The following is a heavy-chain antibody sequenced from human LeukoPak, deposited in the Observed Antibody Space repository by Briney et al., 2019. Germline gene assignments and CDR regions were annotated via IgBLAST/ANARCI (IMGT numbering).Heavy chain of an antibody. CDR1: GFTFSDYW. CDR2: IKKDGSEK. V-gene: IGHV3-7*01. CDR3: AREGDAFDI. J-gene: IGHJ3*02. Sequence: GGSLRLSCAASGFTFSDYWMSWVRQAPGKGLEWVANIKKDGSEKYYVDSVKGRFTISRDNAKNSVYLQMNSLRAEDTAVFYCAREGDAFDIWGQGTMVTVSS.